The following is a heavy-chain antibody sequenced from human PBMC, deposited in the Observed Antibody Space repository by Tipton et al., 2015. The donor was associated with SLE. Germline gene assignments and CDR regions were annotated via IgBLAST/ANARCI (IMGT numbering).Heavy chain of an antibody. CDR3: ARDLIGGDFDY. CDR2: IWYDGSNK. V-gene: IGHV3-33*01. J-gene: IGHJ4*02. CDR1: GFTLSSYG. Sequence: SLRLSCAASGFTLSSYGMHWVRQAPGKGLEWVAVIWYDGSNKYYADSVKGRFTISRDNSKNTLYLQMNSLRAEDTAVYYCARDLIGGDFDYWGQGTLVTVSS. D-gene: IGHD3-10*01.